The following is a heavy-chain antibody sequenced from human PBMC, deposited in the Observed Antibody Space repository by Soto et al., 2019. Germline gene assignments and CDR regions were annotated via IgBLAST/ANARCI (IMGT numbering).Heavy chain of an antibody. V-gene: IGHV1-46*01. CDR1: GYTFTSYY. D-gene: IGHD3-10*01. CDR3: ARRNYYGSGSYYPTYYYYYGMDV. J-gene: IGHJ6*02. Sequence: ASVKVSCKASGYTFTSYYMHWVRQAPGQGLEWMGIINPSGGSTSYAQKFRGRVTMTRDTSTSTVYMELSSLRSEDTAVYYCARRNYYGSGSYYPTYYYYYGMDVWGQGTTVTVSS. CDR2: INPSGGST.